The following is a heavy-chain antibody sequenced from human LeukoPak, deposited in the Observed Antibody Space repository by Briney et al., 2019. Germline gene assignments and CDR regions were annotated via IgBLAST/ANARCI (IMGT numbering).Heavy chain of an antibody. D-gene: IGHD2-2*01. V-gene: IGHV4-4*07. CDR2: IYTSGST. Sequence: SETPSLTCTVSGGSISGYYWAWTRQPAGRGLEWIGRIYTSGSTNYNPSLKSRVAMSVDTSKNQFSLRLSSVTAADTATYYCARENTGYCSSASCYGWFDPWGQGTLVTVSS. CDR1: GGSISGYY. CDR3: ARENTGYCSSASCYGWFDP. J-gene: IGHJ5*02.